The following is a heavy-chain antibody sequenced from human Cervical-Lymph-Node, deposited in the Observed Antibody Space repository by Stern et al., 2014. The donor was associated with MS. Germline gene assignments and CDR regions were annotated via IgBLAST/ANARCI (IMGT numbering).Heavy chain of an antibody. D-gene: IGHD5-18*01. J-gene: IGHJ4*02. CDR1: GGSVGSGSYD. CDR3: ATDKEDTNMAFRYFDN. CDR2: IYTTGST. Sequence: VHLVESGPGLVKPSQTLSLTCTVSGGSVGSGSYDWSWIRQPAGKGLEWIGRIYTTGSTYYNPSLKSRVSISIDTSKNQFSLKLTSGTAADTAVYYCATDKEDTNMAFRYFDNWGQGTLVTVSS. V-gene: IGHV4-61*02.